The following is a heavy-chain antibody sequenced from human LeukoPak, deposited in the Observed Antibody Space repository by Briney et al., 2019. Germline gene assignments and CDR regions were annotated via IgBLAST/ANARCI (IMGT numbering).Heavy chain of an antibody. CDR1: GFTFSSYD. Sequence: PGGSLRLSCAASGFTFSSYDMHWVRQATGKGLEWVSAIGTAGDTYYPGSVKGRFTISRENAKNSLYLQMNSLRAGDTAVYYCARGSEVRGIDYGSIWGQGTMVTVSS. CDR2: IGTAGDT. J-gene: IGHJ3*02. D-gene: IGHD3-10*01. V-gene: IGHV3-13*01. CDR3: ARGSEVRGIDYGSI.